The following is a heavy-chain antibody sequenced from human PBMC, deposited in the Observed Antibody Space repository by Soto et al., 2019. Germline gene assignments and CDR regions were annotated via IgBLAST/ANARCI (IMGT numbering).Heavy chain of an antibody. D-gene: IGHD6-19*01. CDR1: GFNVTTNY. J-gene: IGHJ5*02. Sequence: QSGGSLRLSCAASGFNVTTNYVIWVRQAPGKALEWVSALYSGGNPYYADSLRGRLSVSSDASKNTVDLQIDSLTTDDTAVYYCARGQFSSGWYRGNWFDPWGRGTLVTVS. CDR3: ARGQFSSGWYRGNWFDP. CDR2: LYSGGNP. V-gene: IGHV3-53*01.